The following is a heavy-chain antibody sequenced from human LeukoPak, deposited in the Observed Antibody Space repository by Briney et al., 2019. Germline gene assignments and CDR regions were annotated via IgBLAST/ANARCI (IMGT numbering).Heavy chain of an antibody. CDR1: GFTFSSYG. V-gene: IGHV3-23*01. J-gene: IGHJ4*02. CDR3: AKDFLPHYYDSSGYNPPGFDY. Sequence: PGGALRLSCAASGFTFSSYGMSWVRQAPGKGLEWVSAISGSGGSTYYADSVKGRFTISRDNSKNTLYLQMNSLRAEDTAVYYCAKDFLPHYYDSSGYNPPGFDYWGQGTLVTVSS. CDR2: ISGSGGST. D-gene: IGHD3-22*01.